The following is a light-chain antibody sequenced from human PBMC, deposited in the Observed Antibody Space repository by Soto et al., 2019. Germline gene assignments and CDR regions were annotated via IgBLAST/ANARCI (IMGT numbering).Light chain of an antibody. Sequence: DIVMTQSPDSLAVSLGERATINCKSSQSLLYGSNKKNYLACYQQKPGQPPKLLIFWASTRESGVPDRFNGSGSGTDFTLTISSLQAEDVAVYYCHQYYGAPVTFGQGTKVEIK. CDR2: WAS. V-gene: IGKV4-1*01. CDR3: HQYYGAPVT. J-gene: IGKJ1*01. CDR1: QSLLYGSNKKNY.